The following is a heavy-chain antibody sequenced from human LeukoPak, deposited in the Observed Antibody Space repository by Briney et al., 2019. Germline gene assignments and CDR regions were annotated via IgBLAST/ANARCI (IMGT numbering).Heavy chain of an antibody. J-gene: IGHJ1*01. CDR2: ISGSGGST. V-gene: IGHV3-23*01. Sequence: PGGSLRLSCAASGFTFSSYAMSWVRQAPGKGLEWVSAISGSGGSTYYADSVKGRFTISRDNSKNTLYLQMNSLRAEDTAVYYCAKDQDYGPYGSKYFQHWGQGTLVTVSS. D-gene: IGHD3-10*01. CDR1: GFTFSSYA. CDR3: AKDQDYGPYGSKYFQH.